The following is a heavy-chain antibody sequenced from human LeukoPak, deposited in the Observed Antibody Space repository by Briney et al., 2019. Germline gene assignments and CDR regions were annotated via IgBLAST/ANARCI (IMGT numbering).Heavy chain of an antibody. CDR1: GFTFSSYS. Sequence: GGSLRLSCAASGFTFSSYSMNWVRQAPGKGLEWVSSISSSSSYIYYADSVEGRFTISRDNAKNSLYLQMNSLRAEDTAVYYCAREAYSSGWYSPYFDYWGQGTLVTVSS. CDR2: ISSSSSYI. V-gene: IGHV3-21*01. J-gene: IGHJ4*02. D-gene: IGHD6-19*01. CDR3: AREAYSSGWYSPYFDY.